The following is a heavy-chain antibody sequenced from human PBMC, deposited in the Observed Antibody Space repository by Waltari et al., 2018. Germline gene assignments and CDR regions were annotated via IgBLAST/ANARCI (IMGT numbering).Heavy chain of an antibody. CDR1: GGSFSSYY. CDR3: ARISGLDYATPM. V-gene: IGHV4-34*01. J-gene: IGHJ3*01. CDR2: INQAGNI. Sequence: QAQLQQWGAGLLKPSETVSLTCGVRGGSFSSYYWSWIRQCPGKGLEWIGEINQAGNIHYNPSFKSRVPMSIDTARNQFSLEVKSVIAADTAVYFCARISGLDYATPMWGLGTVVTVSS. D-gene: IGHD5-12*01.